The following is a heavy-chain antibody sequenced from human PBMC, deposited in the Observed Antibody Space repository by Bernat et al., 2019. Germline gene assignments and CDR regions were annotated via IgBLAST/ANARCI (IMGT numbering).Heavy chain of an antibody. CDR1: GYTFTSYH. V-gene: IGHV1-46*03. CDR2: INPTDGST. CDR3: ARGSGSFQPIDY. J-gene: IGHJ4*02. D-gene: IGHD1-26*01. Sequence: QVQLVQSGAEVKKPGASVKVSCKTSGYTFTSYHMHWVRQAPGQGLEWMAIINPTDGSTSFAQMFQDRLTMTRDTSTSTSYMELYNLRSDDTAVYYCARGSGSFQPIDYWGQGTLVTVSS.